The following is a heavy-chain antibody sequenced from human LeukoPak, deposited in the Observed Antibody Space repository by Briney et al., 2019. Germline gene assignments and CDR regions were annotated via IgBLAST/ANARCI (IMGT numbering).Heavy chain of an antibody. V-gene: IGHV3-23*01. CDR1: GFAFDNNA. CDR3: ARERMTTGFDY. CDR2: ISNTVGGRT. Sequence: GGSLRLSCAASGFAFDNNAMSWVRQAPGKGLEWVSAISNTVGGRTYYADSVKGRFIISRDDSKNTVYLQMNSLRAEDTAVYYCARERMTTGFDYWGQGTLVTVSS. D-gene: IGHD4-17*01. J-gene: IGHJ4*02.